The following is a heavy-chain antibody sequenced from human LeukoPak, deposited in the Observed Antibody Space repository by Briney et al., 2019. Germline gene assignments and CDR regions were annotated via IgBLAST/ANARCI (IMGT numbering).Heavy chain of an antibody. D-gene: IGHD2-15*01. CDR2: IYSGGST. J-gene: IGHJ4*02. CDR1: GFTVSSNY. V-gene: IGHV3-53*01. CDR3: ACNTDSGGTERQGDY. Sequence: PGGSLRLSCAASGFTVSSNYMSWVRQAPAKGLAWVSVIYSGGSTYYADSVKGRFTISRDNSKNTLYLQMNSLRAEDTAVYYCACNTDSGGTERQGDYWGQGTLVTVSS.